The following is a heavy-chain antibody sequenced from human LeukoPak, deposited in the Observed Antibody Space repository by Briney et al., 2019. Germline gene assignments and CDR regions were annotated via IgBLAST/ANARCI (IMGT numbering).Heavy chain of an antibody. CDR2: ISSGGESST. D-gene: IGHD6-13*01. CDR3: AREYSSSYYFDY. Sequence: QPGGSLRLSCAASGFTFSSYSMNWVRQVPGKGLEWVSYISSGGESSTYYADSVKGRFTISRDNAKNSLYLQMNSLRDEDTAVYYCAREYSSSYYFDYWGQGTLVTVSS. CDR1: GFTFSSYS. J-gene: IGHJ4*02. V-gene: IGHV3-48*02.